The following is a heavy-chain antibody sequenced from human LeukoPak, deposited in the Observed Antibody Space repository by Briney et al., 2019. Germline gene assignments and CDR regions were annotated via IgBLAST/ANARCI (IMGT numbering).Heavy chain of an antibody. V-gene: IGHV4-30-4*07. J-gene: IGHJ4*02. CDR2: IYNSGST. Sequence: PSQTMSLTCAVSGGSISSGGYSWNWIRQPRGKGLEWIGYIYNSGSTSYNPSLKSRVTISVDKSKNQFSLKLNSVTAADTAVYYCAGDIYEDDYWGQGTLVTVSS. D-gene: IGHD3-3*01. CDR1: GGSISSGGYS. CDR3: AGDIYEDDY.